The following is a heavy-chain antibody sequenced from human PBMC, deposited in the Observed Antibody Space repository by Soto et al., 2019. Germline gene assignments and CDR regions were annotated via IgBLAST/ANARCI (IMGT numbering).Heavy chain of an antibody. CDR2: IYHSGST. CDR3: ARGDIVATIFDY. D-gene: IGHD5-12*01. J-gene: IGHJ4*02. V-gene: IGHV4-4*02. Sequence: SETLSLTCAASSGSISSSNWWSWVRQPPGKGLEWIGEIYHSGSTNYNPSLKSRVTISVDKSKNQFSLKLSSVTAADTAVYYCARGDIVATIFDYWGQGTLVTVSS. CDR1: SGSISSSNW.